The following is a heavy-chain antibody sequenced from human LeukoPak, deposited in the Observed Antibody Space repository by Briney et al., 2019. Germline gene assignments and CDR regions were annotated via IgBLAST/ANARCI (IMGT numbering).Heavy chain of an antibody. D-gene: IGHD3-10*02. CDR1: GLTFSSYV. CDR2: TSSDGRNK. J-gene: IGHJ3*02. V-gene: IGHV3-33*06. Sequence: PGGSLRLSCAASGLTFSSYVMQWVRQAPGKGLEWVAVTSSDGRNKYYADSVKGRFTISRDNSKNTLYLQMNSLRAEDTAVYYCAKGSDNHVLDIWGQGTMVTVS. CDR3: AKGSDNHVLDI.